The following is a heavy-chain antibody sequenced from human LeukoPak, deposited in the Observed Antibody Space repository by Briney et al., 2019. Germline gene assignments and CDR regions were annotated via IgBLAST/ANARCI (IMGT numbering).Heavy chain of an antibody. D-gene: IGHD6-19*01. J-gene: IGHJ4*02. CDR2: IYSGGST. Sequence: SGGSLRLSCAASGFTVSSNYMSWVRQAPGKGLEWVSVIYSGGSTYYADSVKGRFTISRDNSKNTLYLQMNSLRAEDTAVYYCARTGGGIAVAGLDYFDYWGQGTLVTVSS. CDR3: ARTGGGIAVAGLDYFDY. V-gene: IGHV3-66*01. CDR1: GFTVSSNY.